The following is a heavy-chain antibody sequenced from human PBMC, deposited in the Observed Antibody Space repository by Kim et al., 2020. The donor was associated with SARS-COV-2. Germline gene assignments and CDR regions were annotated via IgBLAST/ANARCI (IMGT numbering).Heavy chain of an antibody. CDR3: AKDISFHCSSTSCYTLGDY. D-gene: IGHD2-2*02. V-gene: IGHV3-9*01. Sequence: GRFTISRDNAKNSLYLQMNSLRAEDTALYYCAKDISFHCSSTSCYTLGDYWGQGTLVTVSS. J-gene: IGHJ4*02.